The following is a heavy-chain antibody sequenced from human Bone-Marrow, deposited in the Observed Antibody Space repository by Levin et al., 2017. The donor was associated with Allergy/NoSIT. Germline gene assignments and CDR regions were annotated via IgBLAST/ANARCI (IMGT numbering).Heavy chain of an antibody. CDR1: GGSISSSNW. CDR3: ASQQLVPVYFDY. J-gene: IGHJ4*02. CDR2: IYHSGST. D-gene: IGHD6-13*01. Sequence: SQTLSLTCAVSGGSISSSNWWSWVRQPPGKGLEWIGEIYHSGSTNYNPSLKSRVTISVDKSKNQFSLKLSSVTAADTAVYYCASQQLVPVYFDYWGQGTLVTVSS. V-gene: IGHV4-4*02.